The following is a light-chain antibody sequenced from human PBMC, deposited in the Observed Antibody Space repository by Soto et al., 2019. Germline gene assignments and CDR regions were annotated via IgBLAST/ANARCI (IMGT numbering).Light chain of an antibody. CDR2: GAS. CDR1: QGIGNA. Sequence: AIQMTQSPSSLSASVGDRVTISSRASQGIGNALGWYQQKPGKPPKVLIYGASNLQRGGPPRFRGSGSGKDFSVGNRCPQPEDYAAHYSQKDIKYPQAFGQGTRVEI. J-gene: IGKJ1*01. CDR3: QKDIKYPQA. V-gene: IGKV1-6*01.